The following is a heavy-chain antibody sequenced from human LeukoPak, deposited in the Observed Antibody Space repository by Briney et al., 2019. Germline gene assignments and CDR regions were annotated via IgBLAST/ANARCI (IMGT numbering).Heavy chain of an antibody. CDR2: IIPIFGTA. D-gene: IGHD6-13*01. CDR3: ARDLGIAAAGTTFDP. Sequence: ASVKVSCKTSGGTFNSYAVNWVRQAPGQGLEWMGGIIPIFGTANYAQKFQGRVTITADESTSTAYMELSSLRSEDTAVYYCARDLGIAAAGTTFDPWGQGTLVTVSS. V-gene: IGHV1-69*13. CDR1: GGTFNSYA. J-gene: IGHJ5*02.